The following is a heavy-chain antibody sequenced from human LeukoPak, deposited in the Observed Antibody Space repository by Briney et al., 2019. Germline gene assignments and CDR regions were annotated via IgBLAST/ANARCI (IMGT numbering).Heavy chain of an antibody. Sequence: ASETLSLTCTVSGGSINSYYWSWIRQPAGKGLEWIGRIYISGSGSTNHNPSLKSRVTMSVDTSKNQFSLKLSFVSAADTAVYYCATYSSNLGCLDSWGQGTLVTVSS. J-gene: IGHJ5*01. CDR3: ATYSSNLGCLDS. CDR2: IYISGSGST. CDR1: GGSINSYY. V-gene: IGHV4-4*07. D-gene: IGHD6-13*01.